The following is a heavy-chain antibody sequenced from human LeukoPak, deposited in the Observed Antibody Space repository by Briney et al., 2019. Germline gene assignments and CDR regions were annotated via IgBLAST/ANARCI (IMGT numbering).Heavy chain of an antibody. J-gene: IGHJ4*02. CDR3: ARSRLAARYFDY. Sequence: SETLSLTCTVSGYSISSGYYWGWIRQPAGKGLEWIGRIYTSGSTNYNPSLKSRVTISVDTSKNQFSLKLSSVTAADTAVYYCARSRLAARYFDYWGQGALVTVSS. D-gene: IGHD6-6*01. V-gene: IGHV4-61*02. CDR2: IYTSGST. CDR1: GYSISSGYY.